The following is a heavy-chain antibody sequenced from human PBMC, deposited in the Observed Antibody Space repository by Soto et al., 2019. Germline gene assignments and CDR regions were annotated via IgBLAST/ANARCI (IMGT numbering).Heavy chain of an antibody. CDR2: ISYSGTT. CDR1: GDSISSGGSY. Sequence: QVQLQESGPGLVKPSQTLSLTCTVSGDSISSGGSYWTWIRQHPGKGLEWIGYISYSGTTYYNPSXXGRLTLSVDTXXNXFXXNLRSVTVADTSVYYCAIDSVKSRGQGHFYFGMGVWGQGTTVTVSS. J-gene: IGHJ6*02. D-gene: IGHD4-17*01. V-gene: IGHV4-31*03. CDR3: AIDSVKSRGQGHFYFGMGV.